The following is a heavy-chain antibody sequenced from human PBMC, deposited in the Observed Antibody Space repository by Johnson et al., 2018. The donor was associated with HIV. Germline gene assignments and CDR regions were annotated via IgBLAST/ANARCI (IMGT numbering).Heavy chain of an antibody. CDR1: GFTFRSYG. D-gene: IGHD1-26*01. J-gene: IGHJ3*02. CDR3: AKDRSGSAGAFDI. CDR2: ISYDGSNK. V-gene: IGHV3-30*18. Sequence: QMQLVESGGGVVQPGRSLRLSCAASGFTFRSYGMHWVRQAPGKGLEWVAVISYDGSNKYYADSVKGRFTISRDNSKNTLYLQMNSLRAEDTAVYYCAKDRSGSAGAFDIWGQGTMVTVSS.